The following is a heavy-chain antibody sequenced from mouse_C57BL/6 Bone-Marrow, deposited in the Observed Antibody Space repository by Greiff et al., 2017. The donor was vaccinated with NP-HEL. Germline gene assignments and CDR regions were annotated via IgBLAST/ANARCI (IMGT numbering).Heavy chain of an antibody. V-gene: IGHV5-9-1*02. CDR3: TREDGSGYPLAWYAY. Sequence: EVKLVESGAGLVKPGGSLKLSCAASGFTFSSYAMSWVRQTPEKRLEWVAYISSGGDYIYYADTVKGRFTISRDNARNTLYLQMSSLKSEDTAMYYCTREDGSGYPLAWYAYWGKGTLVTVSA. CDR1: GFTFSSYA. D-gene: IGHD3-2*02. J-gene: IGHJ3*01. CDR2: ISSGGDYI.